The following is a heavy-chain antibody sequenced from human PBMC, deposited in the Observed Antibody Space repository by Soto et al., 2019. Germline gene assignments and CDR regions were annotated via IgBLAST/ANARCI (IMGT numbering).Heavy chain of an antibody. D-gene: IGHD3-16*01. J-gene: IGHJ3*02. CDR2: TYYRSKWYN. CDR3: ARDTAPGGVGAFDI. V-gene: IGHV6-1*01. Sequence: QSQTLSLTCAISGDSVSSNSAAWNWIRQSPSRGLEWLGRTYYRSKWYNDYAVSVKSRITIIPDTSKNQFSLQLNSVTPEDTAVYYCARDTAPGGVGAFDIWGQGTMVTVSS. CDR1: GDSVSSNSAA.